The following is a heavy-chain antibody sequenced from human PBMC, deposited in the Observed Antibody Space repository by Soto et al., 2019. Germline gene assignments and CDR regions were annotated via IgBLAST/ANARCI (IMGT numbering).Heavy chain of an antibody. CDR3: ARGRYGDY. CDR1: GYAFTTYG. D-gene: IGHD1-1*01. V-gene: IGHV1-18*01. J-gene: IGHJ4*02. CDR2: ISAHNGNT. Sequence: QVHLVQSGAEVKKPGASVKVSCKGSGYAFTTYGITWVRQAPGQGLEWMGWISAHNGNTNYAQKLPGRVTVTRDTSTSTAYMELRSLRSDDTTVYYCARGRYGDYWGQGALVTVSP.